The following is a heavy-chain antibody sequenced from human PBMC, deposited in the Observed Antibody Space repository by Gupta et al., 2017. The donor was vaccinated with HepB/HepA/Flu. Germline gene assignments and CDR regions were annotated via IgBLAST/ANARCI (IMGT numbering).Heavy chain of an antibody. CDR1: GFTFRSYG. V-gene: IGHV3-30*18. Sequence: QVQLVESGGDVVQPGRSLRLSCAASGFTFRSYGMHWVRQAPGKGLEWVAVISYDGSNKYYADSVKGRFTISRDNSKNTLYLQMNSLRAEDTAVYYCAKDGSPTIFGVVRYYYYYYMDVWGKGTTVTVSS. J-gene: IGHJ6*03. D-gene: IGHD3-3*01. CDR2: ISYDGSNK. CDR3: AKDGSPTIFGVVRYYYYYYMDV.